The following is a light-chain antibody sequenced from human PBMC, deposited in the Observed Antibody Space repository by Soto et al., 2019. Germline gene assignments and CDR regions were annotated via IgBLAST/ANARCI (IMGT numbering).Light chain of an antibody. Sequence: EIVMTQSPLSLPVTPGEPASISCRSSQSLLHSSGYNYLHWYLQKPGQSPQLLIYLVSTRASVVPDRFSGSGSGIDFTLKISRVEAEDVGVYYCMQALQTPYTFGQGTKLEIK. CDR2: LVS. CDR1: QSLLHSSGYNY. CDR3: MQALQTPYT. V-gene: IGKV2-28*01. J-gene: IGKJ2*01.